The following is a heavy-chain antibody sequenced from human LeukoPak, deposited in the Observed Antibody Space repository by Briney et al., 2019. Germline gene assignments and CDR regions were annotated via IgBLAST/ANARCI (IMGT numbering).Heavy chain of an antibody. CDR1: GGSFSGYY. J-gene: IGHJ4*02. Sequence: SETLSLTCAVYGGSFSGYYWSWIRQPPGKGLEWIGEINHSGSTNYNPSLKSRVTISVDTSKNQFSLKLSSVTAADTAVYYCARGLWSGYYIGYWGQGTLVTVSS. CDR3: ARGLWSGYYIGY. V-gene: IGHV4-34*01. D-gene: IGHD3/OR15-3a*01. CDR2: INHSGST.